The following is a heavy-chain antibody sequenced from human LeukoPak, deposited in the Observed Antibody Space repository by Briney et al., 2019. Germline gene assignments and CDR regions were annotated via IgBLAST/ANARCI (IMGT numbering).Heavy chain of an antibody. V-gene: IGHV3-23*01. Sequence: GGSLRLSCAASGFTFSSYAMSWVRQAPGKGLEWVSAISGSGGSTYYADSVKGRFTISRDNSKNTLYLQMNSLRAEDTAVYYCAKATAPYCSGGSRNPPGDYWGQGTLVTVSS. CDR2: ISGSGGST. CDR1: GFTFSSYA. D-gene: IGHD2-15*01. CDR3: AKATAPYCSGGSRNPPGDY. J-gene: IGHJ4*02.